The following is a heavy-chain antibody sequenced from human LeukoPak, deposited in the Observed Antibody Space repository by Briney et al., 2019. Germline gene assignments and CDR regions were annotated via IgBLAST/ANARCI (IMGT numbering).Heavy chain of an antibody. CDR2: ISVTSRDI. CDR1: GFTFSTYA. Sequence: GGSLRLSCAASGFTFSTYAMNWVRQAPGKGLEWLSSISVTSRDIYYAASVKGRFIISRDNAKNSLNLQMNSLRAEDTAVYHCAREGPRTAMVDYWGQGTLVTVSS. D-gene: IGHD5-18*01. CDR3: AREGPRTAMVDY. J-gene: IGHJ4*02. V-gene: IGHV3-21*04.